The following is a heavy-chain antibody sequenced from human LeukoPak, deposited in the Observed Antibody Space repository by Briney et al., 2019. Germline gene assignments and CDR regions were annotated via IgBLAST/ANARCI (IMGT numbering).Heavy chain of an antibody. D-gene: IGHD6-19*01. CDR2: IYNSGSKT. V-gene: IGHV3-23*01. CDR1: GFTFSTYS. Sequence: GGSLRLSCAGSGFTFSTYSMTWVRQGPGKGLEWVSSIYNSGSKTFYADSVKGRFTISRDNSKNTVYLQMNSLRVEDTAVYYCAKDVVPDSGWDLDYWGQGTLVTVSP. CDR3: AKDVVPDSGWDLDY. J-gene: IGHJ4*02.